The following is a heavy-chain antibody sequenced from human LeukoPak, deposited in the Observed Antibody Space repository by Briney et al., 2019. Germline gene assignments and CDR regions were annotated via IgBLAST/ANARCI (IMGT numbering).Heavy chain of an antibody. CDR2: ISWNSGSI. Sequence: GGSLRLSCAASGFTFDDYAMHWVRQAPGKGLEWVSGISWNSGSIGYADSVKGRFTIFRDNFKNTLYLQLNSLRAEDTAVYYCAKETSSGNFVTIDCWGQGALVTVSS. CDR1: GFTFDDYA. J-gene: IGHJ4*02. V-gene: IGHV3-9*01. CDR3: AKETSSGNFVTIDC. D-gene: IGHD1-26*01.